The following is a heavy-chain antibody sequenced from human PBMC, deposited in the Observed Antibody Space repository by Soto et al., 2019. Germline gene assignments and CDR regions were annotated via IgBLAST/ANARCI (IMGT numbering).Heavy chain of an antibody. V-gene: IGHV3-33*01. CDR2: IWYDGSNK. Sequence: QVQLMESGGGVVQPGRSLRLSCAASGFTFSSYGMHWVRQAPGKGLEWVAVIWYDGSNKYYADSVKGRFTISRDNSKNTLYLQMNSLRAEDTAVYYCARQAIAAAGEGAVGMDVWGQGTTVTVSS. CDR3: ARQAIAAAGEGAVGMDV. D-gene: IGHD6-13*01. CDR1: GFTFSSYG. J-gene: IGHJ6*02.